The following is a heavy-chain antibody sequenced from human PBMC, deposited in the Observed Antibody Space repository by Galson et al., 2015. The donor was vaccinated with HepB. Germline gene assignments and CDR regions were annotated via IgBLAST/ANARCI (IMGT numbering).Heavy chain of an antibody. J-gene: IGHJ4*02. V-gene: IGHV3-23*01. CDR1: GFTFSSYA. CDR3: AKMGIAVAGRGPDFDY. Sequence: LRLSCAASGFTFSSYAMSWVRQAPGKGLEWVSAISGSGGSTYYADSVKGRFTISRDNSKNTLYLQMNSLRAEDTAVYYCAKMGIAVAGRGPDFDYWGQGTLVTVSS. CDR2: ISGSGGST. D-gene: IGHD6-19*01.